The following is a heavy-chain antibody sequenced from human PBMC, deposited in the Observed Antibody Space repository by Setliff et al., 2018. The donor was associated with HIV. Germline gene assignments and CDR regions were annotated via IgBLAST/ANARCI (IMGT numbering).Heavy chain of an antibody. D-gene: IGHD2-2*01. CDR3: ATSVEVPWNYYMDV. V-gene: IGHV4-59*08. CDR2: IYYIGNT. J-gene: IGHJ6*03. CDR1: GGSISGYY. Sequence: SETLSLTCTVSGGSISGYYWSWIRQPPGKGLEWIGYIYYIGNTNYNPSLKGRVTLSVDTSKNQFSLELSSVTTSDTAVYYCATSVEVPWNYYMDVWGKGTTVTVSS.